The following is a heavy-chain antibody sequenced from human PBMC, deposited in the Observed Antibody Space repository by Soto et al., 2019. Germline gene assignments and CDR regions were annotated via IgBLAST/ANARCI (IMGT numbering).Heavy chain of an antibody. CDR1: GYTLTEVS. CDR2: FDPEDGET. V-gene: IGHV1-24*01. J-gene: IGHJ2*01. D-gene: IGHD4-17*01. Sequence: ASVKVSCKVSGYTLTEVSMHWVRQAPGKGLEWMGGFDPEDGETIYAQKFQGRVTMTEDTSTDTAYMELSSLRSEDTAVYYCATYYGDYGDWYFDLWGRGTLATVPP. CDR3: ATYYGDYGDWYFDL.